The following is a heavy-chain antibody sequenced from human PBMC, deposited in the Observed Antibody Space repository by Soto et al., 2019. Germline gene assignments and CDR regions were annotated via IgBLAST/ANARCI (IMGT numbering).Heavy chain of an antibody. D-gene: IGHD6-6*01. CDR1: GGSISSYY. CDR2: IYYSGST. J-gene: IGHJ3*02. CDR3: AREGTYSSSSAFDI. Sequence: SETLSLTCTVSGGSISSYYWSWIRQPPGKGLEWIGYIYYSGSTNYNPSLKSRVTISVDTSKNQFSLKLSSVTAADTAVYYCAREGTYSSSSAFDIWGQGTMVIVSS. V-gene: IGHV4-59*01.